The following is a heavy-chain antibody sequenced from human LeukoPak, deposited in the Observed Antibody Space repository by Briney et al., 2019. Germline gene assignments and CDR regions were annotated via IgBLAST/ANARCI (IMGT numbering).Heavy chain of an antibody. V-gene: IGHV3-48*03. CDR2: ISSSGSSI. D-gene: IGHD2-2*01. Sequence: PGGSLRLSCAASGXTFSSYEMNWVRQAPGKGLEWVSYISSSGSSIYYADSVKGRFTISRDNAKNSLYLQMNSLRAEDTAVYYCARDPRCSSMSCYRSSFYGMDVWGQGTTVTVSS. CDR1: GXTFSSYE. J-gene: IGHJ6*02. CDR3: ARDPRCSSMSCYRSSFYGMDV.